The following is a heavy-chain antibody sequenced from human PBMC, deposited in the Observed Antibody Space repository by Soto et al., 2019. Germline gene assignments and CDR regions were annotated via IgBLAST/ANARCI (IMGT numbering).Heavy chain of an antibody. Sequence: GESLKISCKASGYTFSNYWIIWVRQMPGKGLEWMGRIDPSDSYTNYSPSFQGHVTISLDKSISTVFLQWGSLKASDTAMYYCARPQGGTDWLDPWGQGTLVTVPQ. J-gene: IGHJ5*02. V-gene: IGHV5-10-1*01. CDR3: ARPQGGTDWLDP. D-gene: IGHD1-7*01. CDR2: IDPSDSYT. CDR1: GYTFSNYW.